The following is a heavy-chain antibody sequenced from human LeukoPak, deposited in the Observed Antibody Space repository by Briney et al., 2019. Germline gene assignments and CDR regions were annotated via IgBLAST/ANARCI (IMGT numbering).Heavy chain of an antibody. Sequence: GASVKVSCKASGYTFTSYDINWVRQATGQGLEWMGWMNPNSGNTGYAQKFQGRVTMTRNTSISTAYMELSSLRSEDTAVYYCARADYDFWSGHYYYYGMDVWGQGTTVTVSS. D-gene: IGHD3-3*01. J-gene: IGHJ6*02. CDR1: GYTFTSYD. CDR2: MNPNSGNT. V-gene: IGHV1-8*01. CDR3: ARADYDFWSGHYYYYGMDV.